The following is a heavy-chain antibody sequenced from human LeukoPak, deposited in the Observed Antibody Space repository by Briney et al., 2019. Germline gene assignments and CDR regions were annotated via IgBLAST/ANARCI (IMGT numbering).Heavy chain of an antibody. Sequence: PSETLSLTCAVSGGSISSGGYSWSWIRQPPGKGLEWIGYIYHSGSTYYNPSLKSRVTISVDRSKNQFSLKLSSVTAADTAVYYCARGIAAARTFDYWGQGTLVTVSS. J-gene: IGHJ4*02. CDR1: GGSISSGGYS. CDR2: IYHSGST. CDR3: ARGIAAARTFDY. V-gene: IGHV4-30-2*01. D-gene: IGHD6-13*01.